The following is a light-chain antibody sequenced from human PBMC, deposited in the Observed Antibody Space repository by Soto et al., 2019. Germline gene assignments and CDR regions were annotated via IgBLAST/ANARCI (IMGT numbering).Light chain of an antibody. CDR2: AAS. CDR1: QGISNY. Sequence: DIQMTQSPSSLSASVGDRVTIACRASQGISNYLVWYQQKPGKVPKLLLYAASTLQSGVPSRFSGSGSGTDFTLTITSLQPEDVATYYCQKYNGDQWTFGQGTKVDI. CDR3: QKYNGDQWT. V-gene: IGKV1-27*01. J-gene: IGKJ1*01.